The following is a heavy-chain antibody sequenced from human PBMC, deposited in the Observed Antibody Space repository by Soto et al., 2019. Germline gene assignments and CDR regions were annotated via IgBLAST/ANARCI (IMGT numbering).Heavy chain of an antibody. CDR2: ISSSSSYT. J-gene: IGHJ6*02. CDR3: ARVLAAADGMDV. Sequence: QVQLVESGGGLVKPGGSLRLSCAASGFTFSDYYMSWIRQAPGKGLEWVSYISSSSSYTNYADSVKGRFTISRDNAKNSLCLQMNSLRAEDTAVYYCARVLAAADGMDVWGQGTTVTVSS. CDR1: GFTFSDYY. D-gene: IGHD6-13*01. V-gene: IGHV3-11*05.